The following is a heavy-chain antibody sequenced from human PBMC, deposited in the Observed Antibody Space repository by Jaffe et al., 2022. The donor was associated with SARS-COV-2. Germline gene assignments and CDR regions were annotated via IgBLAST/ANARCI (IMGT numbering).Heavy chain of an antibody. Sequence: QVQLQESGPGLVKPSQTLSLTCTVSGGSISSGSYYWSWIRQPAGKGLEWIGRIYTSGSTNYNPSLKSRVTISVDTSKNQFSLKLSSVTAADTAVYYCARGRAAMGPEYFQHWGQGTLVTVSS. CDR1: GGSISSGSYY. CDR3: ARGRAAMGPEYFQH. D-gene: IGHD2-2*01. V-gene: IGHV4-61*02. CDR2: IYTSGST. J-gene: IGHJ1*01.